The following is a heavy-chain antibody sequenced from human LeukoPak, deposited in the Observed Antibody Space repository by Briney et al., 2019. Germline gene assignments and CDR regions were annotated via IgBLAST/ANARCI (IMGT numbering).Heavy chain of an antibody. Sequence: SETLSLTCTVSGYSISSGYYWGWIRQPPGKGLEWIGSIYHSGSTYYNPSLKSRVTISVDTSKNQFSLKLSSVTAADTAVYYCARDLLAAANYDYWGQGTLVTVSS. D-gene: IGHD6-13*01. V-gene: IGHV4-38-2*02. CDR1: GYSISSGYY. CDR2: IYHSGST. J-gene: IGHJ4*02. CDR3: ARDLLAAANYDY.